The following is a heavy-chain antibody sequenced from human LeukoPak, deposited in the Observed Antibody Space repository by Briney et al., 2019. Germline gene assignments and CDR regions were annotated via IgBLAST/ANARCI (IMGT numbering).Heavy chain of an antibody. V-gene: IGHV3-9*01. CDR3: VRATPGLFNFYFDS. D-gene: IGHD1-1*01. CDR1: GFTFDDYA. Sequence: GGSLRLSCAASGFTFDDYAMHWVRQAPGKGLEWVSGISWNSGSIGYADSVKGRFTISRDNAKNSLYLQMNSLKTEDTAVYYCVRATPGLFNFYFDSWGQGTLVTVSS. J-gene: IGHJ4*02. CDR2: ISWNSGSI.